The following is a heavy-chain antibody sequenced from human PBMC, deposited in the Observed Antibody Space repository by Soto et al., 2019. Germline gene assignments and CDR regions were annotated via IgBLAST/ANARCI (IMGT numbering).Heavy chain of an antibody. CDR2: INHSGST. D-gene: IGHD6-19*01. J-gene: IGHJ6*02. CDR3: ARGRGAVAESFYYYFYGMDV. V-gene: IGHV4-34*01. CDR1: GGSFSGYY. Sequence: PSETLSLTCAVYGGSFSGYYWRWIRQSPGKGLEWIGEINHSGSTNYNPSLKSRVTISVDTSKNQFSLKLSSVTAADTAVYYCARGRGAVAESFYYYFYGMDVWGQGTTVTVSS.